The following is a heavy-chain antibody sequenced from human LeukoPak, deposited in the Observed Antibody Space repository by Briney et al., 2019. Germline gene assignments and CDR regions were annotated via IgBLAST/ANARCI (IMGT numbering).Heavy chain of an antibody. Sequence: GGSLRLSCAASGFTFSSYAMHWVRQAPGKGLEWVAVISYDGSNKYYADSVKGRFTISRDNSKNTLYLQMNSLRAEDTAVYYCARGSLWFGELLFLFDYWGQGTLVTVSS. CDR2: ISYDGSNK. D-gene: IGHD3-10*01. CDR3: ARGSLWFGELLFLFDY. CDR1: GFTFSSYA. J-gene: IGHJ4*02. V-gene: IGHV3-30*04.